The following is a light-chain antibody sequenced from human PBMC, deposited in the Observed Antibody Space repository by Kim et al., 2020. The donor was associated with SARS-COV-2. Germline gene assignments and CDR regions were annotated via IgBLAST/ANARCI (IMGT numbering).Light chain of an antibody. CDR1: QDINNY. Sequence: AIRMTQSPSSLSASTGDTVTLTCRARQDINNYLAWYQQKPGKAPKLLIYAASTLQSGVPSKFSGGGSGADFTLTISCLQSEDFATYFCQQYYNYPITFGQGTRLEIK. V-gene: IGKV1-8*01. CDR3: QQYYNYPIT. CDR2: AAS. J-gene: IGKJ5*01.